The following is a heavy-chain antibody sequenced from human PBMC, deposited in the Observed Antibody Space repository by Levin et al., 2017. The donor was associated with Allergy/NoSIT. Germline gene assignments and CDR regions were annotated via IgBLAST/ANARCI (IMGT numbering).Heavy chain of an antibody. CDR1: GFTFTSSA. CDR2: IVVGSGNT. D-gene: IGHD3-16*02. CDR3: AADPTYDDVWGSYPSS. J-gene: IGHJ4*02. V-gene: IGHV1-58*01. Sequence: ASVKVSCKASGFTFTSSAVQWVRQARGQRLEWIGWIVVGSGNTNYAQKFQERVTITRDMSTSTAYMELSSLRSEDTAVYYCAADPTYDDVWGSYPSSWGQGTLVTVSS.